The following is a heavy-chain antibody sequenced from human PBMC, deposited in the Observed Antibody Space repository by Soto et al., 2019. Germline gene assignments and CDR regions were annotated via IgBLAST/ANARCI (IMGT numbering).Heavy chain of an antibody. Sequence: ASVKVSCKASGYTFTGYYMHWVRQAPGQGLEWMGWINPNSGGTNYAQKFQGRVTMTRDTSISTAYMELSRLRSDDTAVYYCARGRYSSSSLYYGMDVWGHGTTVTVSS. D-gene: IGHD6-6*01. V-gene: IGHV1-2*02. CDR1: GYTFTGYY. CDR3: ARGRYSSSSLYYGMDV. CDR2: INPNSGGT. J-gene: IGHJ6*02.